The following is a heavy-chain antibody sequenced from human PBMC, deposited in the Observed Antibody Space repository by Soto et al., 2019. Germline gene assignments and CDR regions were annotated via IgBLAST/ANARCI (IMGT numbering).Heavy chain of an antibody. CDR2: INPNSGGT. CDR3: ARDQYSSSPNSYYYYYGMDV. CDR1: GYTFTGYY. V-gene: IGHV1-2*04. Sequence: ASVKVSCKASGYTFTGYYMHWVRQAPGQGLEWMGWINPNSGGTNYAQKFQGWVTMTRDTSISTAYMELSRLRSDDTAVYYCARDQYSSSPNSYYYYYGMDVWGQGTTVTVSS. J-gene: IGHJ6*02. D-gene: IGHD6-6*01.